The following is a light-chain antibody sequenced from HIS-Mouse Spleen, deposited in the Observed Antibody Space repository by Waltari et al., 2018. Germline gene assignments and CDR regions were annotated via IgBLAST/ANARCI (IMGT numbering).Light chain of an antibody. V-gene: IGLV3-1*01. J-gene: IGLJ2*01. CDR3: QAWDSSVV. CDR1: KLGDKY. Sequence: YELTQPPSVSVSPGQTASITCSGDKLGDKYACWYQQKPGQSPVLVIYQDSKRPSGIPERFSGSNSGNTATLTISGTQAMDEADYYCQAWDSSVVFGGGTKLTVL. CDR2: QDS.